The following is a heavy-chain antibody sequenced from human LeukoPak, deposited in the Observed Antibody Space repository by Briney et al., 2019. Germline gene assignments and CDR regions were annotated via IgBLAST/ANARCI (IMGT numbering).Heavy chain of an antibody. CDR3: AKGGIAVASTSYYYYMDV. Sequence: GGSLRLSCAASGFTFSNYGMNWVRQAPGKGLEWVSALSSSGGSTYYADSVKGRFTISRDNSKNTLYLQMSSLRAEDTAVYYCAKGGIAVASTSYYYYMDVWGKGTTVTSSS. J-gene: IGHJ6*03. D-gene: IGHD6-19*01. V-gene: IGHV3-23*01. CDR1: GFTFSNYG. CDR2: LSSSGGST.